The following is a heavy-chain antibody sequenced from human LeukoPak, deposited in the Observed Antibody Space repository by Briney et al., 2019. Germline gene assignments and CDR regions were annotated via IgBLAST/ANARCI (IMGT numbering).Heavy chain of an antibody. CDR2: IYYSGST. D-gene: IGHD3-3*01. CDR1: GGFISSSSYY. Sequence: PSETLSLTCTVSGGFISSSSYYWGWIRQPPGKGLEWIASIYYSGSTYYNPSLESRVTISVDTSRNHFSLQLSSLTAADTAVYYCARGFHYDFWSGYFGRVWFDPWGQGTLVTVSS. CDR3: ARGFHYDFWSGYFGRVWFDP. J-gene: IGHJ5*02. V-gene: IGHV4-39*02.